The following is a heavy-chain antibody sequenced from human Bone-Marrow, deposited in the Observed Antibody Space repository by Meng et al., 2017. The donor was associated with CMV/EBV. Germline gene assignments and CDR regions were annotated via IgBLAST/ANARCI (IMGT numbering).Heavy chain of an antibody. V-gene: IGHV4-34*01. CDR3: ARGTTSFTMIGVVITVASLAYDC. CDR2: INHSGST. D-gene: IGHD3-22*01. Sequence: GSLRLSCAVYGGSFSGYYWSWIRQPSGKGLEWIGEINHSGSTNYNPSLKSRVTISLDTSKNQFSLKLNSVTAADKAVYYCARGTTSFTMIGVVITVASLAYDCWGQGTLVTVSS. CDR1: GGSFSGYY. J-gene: IGHJ4*02.